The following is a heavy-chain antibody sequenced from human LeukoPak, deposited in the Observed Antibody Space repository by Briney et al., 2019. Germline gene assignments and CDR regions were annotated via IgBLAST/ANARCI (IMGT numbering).Heavy chain of an antibody. CDR1: GFTFSSYG. CDR2: IRYDGSNK. CDR3: AKPPRYSSNLEWDY. Sequence: GGSLRLSCAASGFTFSSYGMHWVRQAPGKGLEWVAFIRYDGSNKYYADSVKGRFTISRDNSKNTLYLQMNSLRAEDTAVYYCAKPPRYSSNLEWDYWGQGTLVTVSS. D-gene: IGHD6-13*01. J-gene: IGHJ4*02. V-gene: IGHV3-30*02.